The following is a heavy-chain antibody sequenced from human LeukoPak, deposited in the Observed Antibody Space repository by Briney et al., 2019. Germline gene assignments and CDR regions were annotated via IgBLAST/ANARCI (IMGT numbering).Heavy chain of an antibody. CDR1: GGTFSSYA. D-gene: IGHD4-23*01. CDR2: IIPILGIA. Sequence: SVKVSCKASGGTFSSYAISWVRQAPGQGLEWMGRIIPILGIANYAQKFQGRVTITADKSTSTAYMELSSLRSEDTAVYYCARNGATVVTPGASDYYYYGMDVWGQGTTVTVSS. V-gene: IGHV1-69*04. J-gene: IGHJ6*02. CDR3: ARNGATVVTPGASDYYYYGMDV.